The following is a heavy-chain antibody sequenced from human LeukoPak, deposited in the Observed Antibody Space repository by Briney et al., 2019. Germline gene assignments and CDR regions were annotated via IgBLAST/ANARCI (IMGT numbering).Heavy chain of an antibody. Sequence: SETLSLTCTVSGYSISSGHFWSWIRQPPGKGLEWIGSIYGSGTTYYDAPLRSRVSISADTSKNHFSLELSSVTAADTAVYYCASVGGGSPYWGQGTRSPSPQ. CDR3: ASVGGGSPY. J-gene: IGHJ4*02. CDR2: IYGSGTT. D-gene: IGHD3-16*01. V-gene: IGHV4-38-2*02. CDR1: GYSISSGHF.